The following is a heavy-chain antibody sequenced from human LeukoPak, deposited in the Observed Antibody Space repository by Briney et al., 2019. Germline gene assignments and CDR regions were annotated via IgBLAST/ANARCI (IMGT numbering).Heavy chain of an antibody. CDR1: GFTFSSYG. CDR3: AKEASEAGTSYFDY. Sequence: GRSLRLSCAASGFTFSSYGMHWVRQAPGMGLEWVAVISYDGSNKYYADSVKGRFTISRDNSKNTLYLQMNSLRAEDTAVYYCAKEASEAGTSYFDYWGQGTLVTVSS. J-gene: IGHJ4*02. D-gene: IGHD6-19*01. V-gene: IGHV3-30*18. CDR2: ISYDGSNK.